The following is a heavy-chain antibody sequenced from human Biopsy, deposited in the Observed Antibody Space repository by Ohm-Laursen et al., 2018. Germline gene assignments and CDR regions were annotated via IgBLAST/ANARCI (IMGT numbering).Heavy chain of an antibody. D-gene: IGHD3-3*01. J-gene: IGHJ4*02. CDR3: ARHSLDDFWSGAHYYFDY. V-gene: IGHV4-39*01. Sequence: VPLSLTCSVSGGSISSRNHYWGWLRQPPGKGLEWIGHVYYSGSTFYNSSLESRVTVSVDTSKNQFHLRLTSMSASDTAVYYCARHSLDDFWSGAHYYFDYWGLGTLVTVSS. CDR1: GGSISSRNHY. CDR2: VYYSGST.